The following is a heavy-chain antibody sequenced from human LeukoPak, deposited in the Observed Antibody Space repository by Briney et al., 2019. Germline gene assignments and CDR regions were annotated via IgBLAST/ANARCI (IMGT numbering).Heavy chain of an antibody. CDR2: IYYSEST. J-gene: IGHJ4*02. Sequence: SETLSLTCTVSGGSISGYYWTWIRQPPGKGLEWIGYIYYSESTNYNPSLNSRVTISVDASKNQVSLKLSSVTAADTAVYYCARDLVASDYWGQGTLVTVSS. V-gene: IGHV4-59*01. CDR3: ARDLVASDY. CDR1: GGSISGYY. D-gene: IGHD2-8*02.